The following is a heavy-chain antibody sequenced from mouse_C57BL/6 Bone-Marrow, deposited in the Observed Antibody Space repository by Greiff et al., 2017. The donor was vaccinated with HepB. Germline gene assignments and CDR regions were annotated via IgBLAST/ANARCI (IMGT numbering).Heavy chain of an antibody. CDR2: IHPNSGST. CDR1: GYTFTSYW. D-gene: IGHD2-12*01. J-gene: IGHJ1*03. CDR3: ARFGYSWPTIAGDV. V-gene: IGHV1-64*01. Sequence: QVQLQQPGAELVKPGASVKLSCKASGYTFTSYWMHWVKQRPGQGLEWIGMIHPNSGSTNYNEKFKSKATLTVDKSSSTAYMQLSSLTSEDSAVYYCARFGYSWPTIAGDVWGTGTTVTVSS.